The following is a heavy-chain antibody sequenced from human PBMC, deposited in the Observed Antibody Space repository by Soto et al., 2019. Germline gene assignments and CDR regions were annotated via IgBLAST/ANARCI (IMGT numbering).Heavy chain of an antibody. Sequence: SETLSLTCTVSGGSISSGDYYWSWIRQPPGKGLEWIGYIYYSGSTYYNPSLKSRVTISVDTSKNQFSLKLSSVTAADTAVYYCARARPVPYYDAQIAAAAPFDYWGQGTLVTVSS. J-gene: IGHJ4*02. D-gene: IGHD6-13*01. CDR1: GGSISSGDYY. V-gene: IGHV4-30-4*01. CDR2: IYYSGST. CDR3: ARARPVPYYDAQIAAAAPFDY.